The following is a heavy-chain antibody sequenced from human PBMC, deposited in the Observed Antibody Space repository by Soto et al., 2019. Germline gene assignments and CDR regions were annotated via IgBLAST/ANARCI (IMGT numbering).Heavy chain of an antibody. CDR3: ARDERYNSAWYYFEY. Sequence: QVQLQESGPGLVKPSETLSLTCAVSGGSVTSGSFYWSWIRQPPGKGLEWIGNIYYSGSTNYNPSLNRRVTIXXVXSXXHFSLKLTSVTAADTAIYYCARDERYNSAWYYFEYWGQGSLVTVSS. V-gene: IGHV4-61*03. J-gene: IGHJ4*02. CDR1: GGSVTSGSFY. CDR2: IYYSGST. D-gene: IGHD6-19*01.